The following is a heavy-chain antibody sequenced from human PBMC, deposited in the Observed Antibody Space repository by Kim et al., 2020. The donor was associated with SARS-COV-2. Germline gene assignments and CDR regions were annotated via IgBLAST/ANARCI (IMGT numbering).Heavy chain of an antibody. CDR1: GFTFSSYG. CDR2: IWYDGSNK. D-gene: IGHD3-3*01. Sequence: GGSLRLSCAASGFTFSSYGMHWVRQAPGKGLEWVAVIWYDGSNKYYADSVKGRFTISRDNSKNTLYLQMNSLRAEDTAVYYCAKGADYDFWSGYTYYYYG. J-gene: IGHJ6*01. CDR3: AKGADYDFWSGYTYYYYG. V-gene: IGHV3-33*06.